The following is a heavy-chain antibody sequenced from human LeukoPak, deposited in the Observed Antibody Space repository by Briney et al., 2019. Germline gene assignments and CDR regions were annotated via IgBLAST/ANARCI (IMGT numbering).Heavy chain of an antibody. CDR3: ARVQHPLPWFGEPTGYYYYMDV. V-gene: IGHV4-59*01. D-gene: IGHD3-10*01. CDR2: IYYSGST. CDR1: GGSISSYY. Sequence: SETLSLTCTVSGGSISSYYWSWIRQPPGKGLGWIGYIYYSGSTNYNPSLKSRVTISVDTSKNQFSLKPSSVTAADTAVYYCARVQHPLPWFGEPTGYYYYMDVWGKGTTVTISS. J-gene: IGHJ6*03.